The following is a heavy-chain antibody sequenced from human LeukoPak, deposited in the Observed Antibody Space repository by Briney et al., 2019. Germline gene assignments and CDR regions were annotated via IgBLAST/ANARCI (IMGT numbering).Heavy chain of an antibody. V-gene: IGHV3-30-3*01. CDR1: GFTFSSYA. CDR2: ISYDGSNK. D-gene: IGHD4-17*01. J-gene: IGHJ4*02. Sequence: PGRSLRLSCAASGFTFSSYAMHWVRQAPGKGLEWVAVISYDGSNKYYADSVKGRFTISRDNSKNTLYLQMNSLRAEDTAVYYCAGEQVMTTVTTGYFDYWGQGTLVTVSS. CDR3: AGEQVMTTVTTGYFDY.